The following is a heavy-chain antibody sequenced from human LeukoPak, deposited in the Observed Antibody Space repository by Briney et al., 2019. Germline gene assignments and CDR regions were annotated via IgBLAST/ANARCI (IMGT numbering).Heavy chain of an antibody. D-gene: IGHD6-13*01. CDR2: ISSSGSTI. V-gene: IGHV3-48*03. J-gene: IGHJ6*03. Sequence: PGGSLRLSCAASGFTFSSYEMNWVRQAPGKGLEWVSYISSSGSTIYYADSVKGRFTISRDNAKNSLYLQMNSLRAEDTAVYYCARDGWYSSSWYHLTDYYYYMDVWGKGTTVTISS. CDR3: ARDGWYSSSWYHLTDYYYYMDV. CDR1: GFTFSSYE.